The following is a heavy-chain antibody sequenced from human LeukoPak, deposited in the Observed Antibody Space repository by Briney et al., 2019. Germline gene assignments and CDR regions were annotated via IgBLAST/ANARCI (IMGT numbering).Heavy chain of an antibody. Sequence: SETLSLTCTVSGGSISSSSYYWGWIRQPPGKGLEWIGTMYYSGSTYYSPSLKGRVTISVDTPTNQFSLKLSSVTAADTAVYYCARHTGGIGLDYWGQGTLVTVSS. D-gene: IGHD1-26*01. CDR1: GGSISSSSYY. CDR3: ARHTGGIGLDY. V-gene: IGHV4-39*01. CDR2: MYYSGST. J-gene: IGHJ4*02.